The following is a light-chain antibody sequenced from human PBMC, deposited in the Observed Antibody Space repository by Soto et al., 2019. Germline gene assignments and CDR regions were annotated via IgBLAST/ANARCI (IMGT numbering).Light chain of an antibody. J-gene: IGKJ4*01. Sequence: DSQMTQSPSTLSASVGERVTITCRASQSVTTWLAWYQQKPGKAPKILISKASNLQSAVPSRFSASGSGTEFTLTISSLQPDDFGTYYCQQYDSYPLTFGGGTQVEIK. CDR3: QQYDSYPLT. CDR1: QSVTTW. V-gene: IGKV1-5*03. CDR2: KAS.